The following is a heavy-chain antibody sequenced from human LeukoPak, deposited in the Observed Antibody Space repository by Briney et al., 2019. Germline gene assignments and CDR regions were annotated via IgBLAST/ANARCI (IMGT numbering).Heavy chain of an antibody. D-gene: IGHD3-3*01. CDR2: IYHSGRT. Sequence: SETLSLTCTVSGYSISSGYYWGWIRQPPGKGLEWIGSIYHSGRTFYNPSLKSRVTISVDKSKNQFSLKLSSVTAADTAVYYCARGRGLYDFWSGYSYYMDVWGKGTTVTVSS. V-gene: IGHV4-38-2*02. CDR3: ARGRGLYDFWSGYSYYMDV. CDR1: GYSISSGYY. J-gene: IGHJ6*03.